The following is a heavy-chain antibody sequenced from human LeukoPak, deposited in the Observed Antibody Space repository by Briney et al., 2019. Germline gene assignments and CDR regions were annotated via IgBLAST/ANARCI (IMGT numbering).Heavy chain of an antibody. V-gene: IGHV3-30-3*01. D-gene: IGHD6-13*01. J-gene: IGHJ4*02. CDR2: ISYDGSNK. CDR3: WAAAGPTEDY. CDR1: GFTFSSYA. Sequence: RGSLRLSCAASGFTFSSYAMHWVRQAPGKGLEWVAVISYDGSNKYYADSVKGRFTISRDNSKNTLYLQMNSLRAEDTAVYYCWAAAGPTEDYWGQGTLVTVSS.